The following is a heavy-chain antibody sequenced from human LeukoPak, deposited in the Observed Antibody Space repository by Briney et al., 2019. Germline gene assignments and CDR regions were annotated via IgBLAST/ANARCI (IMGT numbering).Heavy chain of an antibody. CDR2: IYHSGST. J-gene: IGHJ4*02. Sequence: SETLSLTCTVSAYSISSGYYWGWIRQPPGKGLEWIGSIYHSGSTYYNPSLKSRVTISVDTSKNQFSLKLSSVTAANTAVYYCARDLTAYGSGSYDYWGQGTLVTVSS. D-gene: IGHD3-10*01. CDR1: AYSISSGYY. V-gene: IGHV4-38-2*02. CDR3: ARDLTAYGSGSYDY.